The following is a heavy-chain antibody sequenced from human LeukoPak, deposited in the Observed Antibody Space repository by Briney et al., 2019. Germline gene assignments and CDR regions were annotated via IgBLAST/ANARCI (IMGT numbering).Heavy chain of an antibody. CDR2: IRGNGNDT. CDR3: AKSFTSGCTCFSSSDY. V-gene: IGHV3-23*01. D-gene: IGHD2-15*01. Sequence: RGSLRLYCEASGLTFRSSAMSWVPQAPGKGLEWVSNIRGNGNDTYYPVSVKGRFTISRDNSKNTVYLQINSLRAEDTALYYCAKSFTSGCTCFSSSDYWGQGTLVTVSS. J-gene: IGHJ4*02. CDR1: GLTFRSSA.